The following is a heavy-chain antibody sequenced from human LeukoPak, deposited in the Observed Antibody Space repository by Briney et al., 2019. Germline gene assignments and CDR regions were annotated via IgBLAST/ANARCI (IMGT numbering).Heavy chain of an antibody. J-gene: IGHJ4*02. CDR2: INPSGGST. Sequence: ASVKVSCKASGYTFTSYYMHWVRQTPGQGLEWMGIINPSGGSTSYAQKFQGRVTMTRDTSTSTVYMELSSLRSEDTAVYYCARVVAIAAALGYWGQGTLVTVSS. V-gene: IGHV1-46*01. CDR1: GYTFTSYY. CDR3: ARVVAIAAALGY. D-gene: IGHD6-13*01.